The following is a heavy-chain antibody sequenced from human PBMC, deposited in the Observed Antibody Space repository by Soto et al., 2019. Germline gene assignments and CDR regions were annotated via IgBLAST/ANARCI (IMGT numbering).Heavy chain of an antibody. V-gene: IGHV3-30*02. Sequence: WGSLRLSCVASGFTFSTYAMHWVRQAPGKGLEWVALIWYDGSNKYYADTVKGRFTISRDNSKNTLYLQMNSLRAEDTAVYYCAKDSVFCSGGSCPPIGWFDPWGQGTLVTVSS. D-gene: IGHD2-15*01. CDR1: GFTFSTYA. J-gene: IGHJ5*02. CDR3: AKDSVFCSGGSCPPIGWFDP. CDR2: IWYDGSNK.